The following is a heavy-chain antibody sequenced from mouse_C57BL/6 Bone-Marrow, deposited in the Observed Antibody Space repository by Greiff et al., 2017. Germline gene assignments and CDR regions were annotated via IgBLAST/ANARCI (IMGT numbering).Heavy chain of an antibody. J-gene: IGHJ2*01. D-gene: IGHD1-1*01. CDR2: IHPNSGST. V-gene: IGHV1-64*01. CDR1: GYTFTSYW. Sequence: QVQLQQPGAELVKPGASVKLSCKASGYTFTSYWMHWVKPRPGQGLEWIGMIHPNSGSTNYNEKFKSKATLTVDKSSSTAYMQLSSLTSEDSAVYYCARGIYYYGSSSLDYWGQGTTLTVSS. CDR3: ARGIYYYGSSSLDY.